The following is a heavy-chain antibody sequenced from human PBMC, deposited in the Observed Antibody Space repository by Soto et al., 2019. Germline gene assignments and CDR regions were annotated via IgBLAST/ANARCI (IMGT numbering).Heavy chain of an antibody. Sequence: QVQLVESGGGVVQPGRSLRLSCAASGFTFSSYGMHWVRQAPGKGLEWVAVIWYDGSNKYYADSVKGRFTISRDNSKNTLYLQMNSLRAEDTAEYYCARDHRDQLLLDWGQGTLVTVSS. D-gene: IGHD2-2*01. CDR1: GFTFSSYG. CDR3: ARDHRDQLLLD. J-gene: IGHJ4*02. CDR2: IWYDGSNK. V-gene: IGHV3-33*01.